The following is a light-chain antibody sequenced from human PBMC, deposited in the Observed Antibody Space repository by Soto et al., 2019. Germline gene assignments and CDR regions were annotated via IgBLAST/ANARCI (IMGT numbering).Light chain of an antibody. J-gene: IGKJ1*01. CDR3: QPGYSPHRT. Sequence: DIQMTQSPSSLSASVGDRVTITCRTSQNILNFLHWYQQKPGKAPKLLIQGASTLRSGVPSRFSGSGSETDFTLTSSSLHPEAFATYYCQPGYSPHRTFVQGTKVEVK. V-gene: IGKV1-39*01. CDR1: QNILNF. CDR2: GAS.